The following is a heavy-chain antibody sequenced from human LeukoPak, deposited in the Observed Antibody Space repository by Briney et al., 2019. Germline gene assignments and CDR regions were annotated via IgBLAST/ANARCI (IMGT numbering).Heavy chain of an antibody. J-gene: IGHJ6*02. D-gene: IGHD5-12*01. CDR2: IYNSVRT. Sequence: PETLSLTCIVSGGSVSSGSYYWSWIRQPPGKGLEWIGYIYNSVRTNYSPSLKSRVTISVDTSKNQLSLKLSSVTAADTAVYFCVRDLVATIDHYYYGMDVWGQGTTVTVSS. CDR3: VRDLVATIDHYYYGMDV. V-gene: IGHV4-61*01. CDR1: GGSVSSGSYY.